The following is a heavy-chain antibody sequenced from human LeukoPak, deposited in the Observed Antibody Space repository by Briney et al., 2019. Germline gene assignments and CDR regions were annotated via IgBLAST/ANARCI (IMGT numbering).Heavy chain of an antibody. Sequence: GRSLRLSCAASGFTFSSYGMHWVRQAPGKGLEWVAVIWYDGSNKYYADSVKGRFTISRDNSKNTLYLQMNSLRAEDTAVYYCARSAGIVVVTPSDYWGQGTLVTVS. CDR3: ARSAGIVVVTPSDY. D-gene: IGHD3-22*01. CDR2: IWYDGSNK. J-gene: IGHJ4*02. CDR1: GFTFSSYG. V-gene: IGHV3-33*01.